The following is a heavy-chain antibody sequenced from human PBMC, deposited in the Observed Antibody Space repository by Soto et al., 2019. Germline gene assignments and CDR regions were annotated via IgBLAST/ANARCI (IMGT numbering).Heavy chain of an antibody. CDR1: SGSISSSDYY. V-gene: IGHV4-30-4*01. CDR2: IDYSGRT. J-gene: IGHJ6*01. CDR3: ARFSTLRKDYSELV. Sequence: QVQLQESGPGLVKPSQTLSLTCSVSSGSISSSDYYCSLIRQPPGKGLEWIGYIDYSGRTYYKPSLECRVSISIDTCKEAFTPRLGAVAVANPSVYFWARFSTLRKDYSELVWGQGSTLTHSS. D-gene: IGHD4-4*01.